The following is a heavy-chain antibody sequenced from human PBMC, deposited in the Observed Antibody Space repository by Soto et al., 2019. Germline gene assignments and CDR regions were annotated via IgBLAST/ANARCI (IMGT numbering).Heavy chain of an antibody. D-gene: IGHD2-8*01. V-gene: IGHV5-10-1*01. CDR3: SASLGYCTNGVCRYYYGMDV. CDR2: IDPRASYT. CDR1: GYSFTSYW. J-gene: IGHJ6*02. Sequence: PGESLKISCNGSGYSFTSYWISWVRQMPGKGLEWMGRIDPRASYTNYSPSFHGHVTISADKSISTAYLPWSSLKASATAMYYCSASLGYCTNGVCRYYYGMDVWGQGTTVTVSS.